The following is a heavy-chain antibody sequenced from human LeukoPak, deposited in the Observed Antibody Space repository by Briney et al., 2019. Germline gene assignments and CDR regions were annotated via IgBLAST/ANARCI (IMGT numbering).Heavy chain of an antibody. CDR3: ARGSWSTGYSNY. D-gene: IGHD6-13*01. CDR1: GYTFTSYD. CDR2: MNPNSGNT. Sequence: ASVKVSCKASGYTFTSYDINWVRQATGQGLEWMGWMNPNSGNTGYAQKFQGRVTMTRSTSISTAYMELSSLRSEDTAVYYCARGSWSTGYSNYWGQGTLVTVSS. V-gene: IGHV1-8*01. J-gene: IGHJ4*02.